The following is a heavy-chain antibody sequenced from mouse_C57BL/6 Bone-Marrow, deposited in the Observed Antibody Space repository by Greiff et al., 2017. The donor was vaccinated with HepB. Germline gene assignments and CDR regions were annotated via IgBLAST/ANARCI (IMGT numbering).Heavy chain of an antibody. CDR1: GYTFTSYW. V-gene: IGHV1-50*01. J-gene: IGHJ2*01. D-gene: IGHD1-1*01. Sequence: QVHVKQSGAELVKPGASVKLSCKASGYTFTSYWMQWVKQRPGQGLEWIGEIDPSDSYTNYNQKFKGKATLTVDTSSSTAYMQLSSLTSEDSAVYYCARRDYYYGSLYYFDYWGQGTTLTVSS. CDR2: IDPSDSYT. CDR3: ARRDYYYGSLYYFDY.